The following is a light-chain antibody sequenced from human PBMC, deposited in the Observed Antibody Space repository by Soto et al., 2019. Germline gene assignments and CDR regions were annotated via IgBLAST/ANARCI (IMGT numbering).Light chain of an antibody. CDR1: SSDVGGYNY. V-gene: IGLV2-11*01. J-gene: IGLJ2*01. CDR3: QSYDSSTVV. Sequence: QSALTQPRSVSGSPGQSVTISCTGTSSDVGGYNYVSWYQQHPGRAPKFMIYDVTKRPSGVPDRFSGSKSGNTASLTISGLQVEDEADYYCQSYDSSTVVFGGGTKLTVL. CDR2: DVT.